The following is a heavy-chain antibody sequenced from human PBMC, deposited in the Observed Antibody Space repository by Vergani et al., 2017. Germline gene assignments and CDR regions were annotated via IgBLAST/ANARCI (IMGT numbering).Heavy chain of an antibody. CDR1: GFTFGDYA. V-gene: IGHV3-49*04. J-gene: IGHJ4*02. CDR2: IRSKVYSETT. CDR3: TRVFSYSSGWYPSDY. Sequence: EVQLLESGGGSAQPGESLRLSCSASGFTFGDYAMSWVRQAPGKGLEWVAFIRSKVYSETTEYAASVKGRFTISRDDSKSIAYLQMNSLKTEDTAVFYCTRVFSYSSGWYPSDYWGQGTLVTVSS. D-gene: IGHD6-19*01.